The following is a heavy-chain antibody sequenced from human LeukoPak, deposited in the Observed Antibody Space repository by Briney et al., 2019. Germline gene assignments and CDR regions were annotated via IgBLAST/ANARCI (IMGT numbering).Heavy chain of an antibody. Sequence: ASVKVSCKASGYTFTGYYMHWVRQAPGQGLEWMGWISAYNGNTNYAQKLQGRVTMTTDTSTSTAYMELRSLRSDDTAVYYCARDSPIYDSSGYYYVSPDAFDIWGQGTMVTVSS. J-gene: IGHJ3*02. CDR2: ISAYNGNT. CDR3: ARDSPIYDSSGYYYVSPDAFDI. CDR1: GYTFTGYY. V-gene: IGHV1-18*04. D-gene: IGHD3-22*01.